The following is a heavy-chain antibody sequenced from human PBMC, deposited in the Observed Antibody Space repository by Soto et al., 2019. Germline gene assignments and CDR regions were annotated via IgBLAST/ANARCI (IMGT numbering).Heavy chain of an antibody. CDR1: GFTFSSYA. Sequence: EVQLLESGGGLVQPGGSLRLSCAASGFTFSSYAMSWVRQAPGKGLEWVAAISGSGGSTYYADSVKGRFTISRDNSKNQLYLQMTSLKAEDTAVCYCGKDGLRRYSSSFPVGGWGQGTLVTVSS. CDR3: GKDGLRRYSSSFPVGG. V-gene: IGHV3-23*01. J-gene: IGHJ4*02. D-gene: IGHD6-13*01. CDR2: ISGSGGST.